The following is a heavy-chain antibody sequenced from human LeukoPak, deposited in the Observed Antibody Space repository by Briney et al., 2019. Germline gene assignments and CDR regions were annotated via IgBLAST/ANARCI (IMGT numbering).Heavy chain of an antibody. CDR2: IIPIFGTT. D-gene: IGHD3-10*01. CDR3: ARDLYYGSGGGRFDP. Sequence: GASVKVSCKASGGTFSSYAISWVRQAPGQGLEWMGGIIPIFGTTNYAQKFQGRVTITADESTSTAYMELSSLRSEDTAVYYCARDLYYGSGGGRFDPWGQGTLVTVSS. J-gene: IGHJ5*02. V-gene: IGHV1-69*13. CDR1: GGTFSSYA.